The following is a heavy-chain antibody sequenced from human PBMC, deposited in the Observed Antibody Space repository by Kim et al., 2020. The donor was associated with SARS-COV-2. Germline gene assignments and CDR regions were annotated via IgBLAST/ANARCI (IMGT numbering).Heavy chain of an antibody. CDR1: GGSFSGYY. CDR2: INHSGST. J-gene: IGHJ6*02. D-gene: IGHD6-13*01. CDR3: ARRVLIAAAGILIPYYYYGMDV. V-gene: IGHV4-34*01. Sequence: SETLSLTCAVYGGSFSGYYWSWIRQPQGKGLEWIGEINHSGSTNYNPSLKSRFTISVDTSQNQFSLKLSSLTAADTAVYYCARRVLIAAAGILIPYYYYGMDVWGQGTTVTVSS.